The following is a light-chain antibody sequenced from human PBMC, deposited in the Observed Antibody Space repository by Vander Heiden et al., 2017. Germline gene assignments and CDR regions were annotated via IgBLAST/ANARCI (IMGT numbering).Light chain of an antibody. CDR2: AAS. CDR3: QQYYSTPRT. Sequence: DIQMPPSPSSLSASVGDRVTITCRASQSISSYLNWYQQKPGKAPKLLIYAASSLQSGVPSRFSGSGSGTDFTLTISSLQPEDVATYYCQQYYSTPRTFGQGTKVEIK. CDR1: QSISSY. J-gene: IGKJ1*01. V-gene: IGKV1-39*01.